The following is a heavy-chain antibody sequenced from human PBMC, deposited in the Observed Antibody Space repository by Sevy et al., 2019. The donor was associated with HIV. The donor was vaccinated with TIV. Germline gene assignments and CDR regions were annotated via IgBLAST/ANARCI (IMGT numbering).Heavy chain of an antibody. Sequence: GGSLRLSCAASGFSLNNYWMNWVRQAPGKGLEWVANINQNGSVKYYVNSVKGRFTISRGNARNLVSLQMNNLRAEDTALYYCVRAIASDGSFWGQGTLVTVSS. V-gene: IGHV3-7*01. CDR1: GFSLNNYW. CDR2: INQNGSVK. CDR3: VRAIASDGSF. D-gene: IGHD6-13*01. J-gene: IGHJ4*02.